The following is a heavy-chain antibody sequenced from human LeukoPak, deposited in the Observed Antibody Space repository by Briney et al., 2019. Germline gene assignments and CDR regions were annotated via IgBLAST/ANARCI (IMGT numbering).Heavy chain of an antibody. D-gene: IGHD6-13*01. CDR2: IYYSGST. CDR1: GGSISSSSYY. J-gene: IGHJ4*02. CDR3: ARDRGPQGIAAAGAFDY. Sequence: SETLSLTCTASGGSISSSSYYWGWIRQPPGKGLEWIGSIYYSGSTYYNPSLKSRVTISVDKSKNQFSLKLSSVTAADTAVYYCARDRGPQGIAAAGAFDYWGQGTLVTVSS. V-gene: IGHV4-39*07.